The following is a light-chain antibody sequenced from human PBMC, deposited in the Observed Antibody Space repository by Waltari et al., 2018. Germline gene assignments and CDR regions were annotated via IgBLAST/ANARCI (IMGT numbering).Light chain of an antibody. CDR1: SSDVGGYHD. J-gene: IGLJ3*02. CDR2: EVS. Sequence: QSALTQTPSASGSPGQSVTISCTGTSSDVGGYHDVSWYQHHPGKAPKFMIYEVSKRPSGVPDRFSGSKSGNTASLTVSGLQAEDEADYYCSSYAGSNTWVFGGGTKLTVL. CDR3: SSYAGSNTWV. V-gene: IGLV2-8*01.